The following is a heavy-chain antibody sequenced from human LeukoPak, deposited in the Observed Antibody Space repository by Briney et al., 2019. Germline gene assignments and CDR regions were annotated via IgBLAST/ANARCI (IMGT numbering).Heavy chain of an antibody. J-gene: IGHJ4*02. V-gene: IGHV3-48*03. CDR1: GFTFSSYA. CDR2: ISSSGSTI. Sequence: GGSLRLSCAASGFTFSSYAMNWVRQAPGKGLEWVSYISSSGSTIYYADSVKGRFTISRDNAKNSLYLQMNSLRAEDTAVYYCAVVRGVILVYWGQGTLVTVSS. CDR3: AVVRGVILVY. D-gene: IGHD3-10*01.